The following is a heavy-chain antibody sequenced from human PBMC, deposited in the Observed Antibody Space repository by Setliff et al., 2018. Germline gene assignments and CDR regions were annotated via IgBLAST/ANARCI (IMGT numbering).Heavy chain of an antibody. CDR3: VREGVDTRSSTDYRHYMDV. CDR1: GFGFTTFG. V-gene: IGHV1-69*05. CDR2: TIPMFGST. D-gene: IGHD5-18*01. J-gene: IGHJ6*03. Sequence: SVKVSCKTSGFGFTTFGFSWVRQAPGQGLEWMGGTIPMFGSTTYAQKFQGRVTIITDESTTTAYMELSSLGSEDTAVYYCVREGVDTRSSTDYRHYMDVWGKGTTVTVSS.